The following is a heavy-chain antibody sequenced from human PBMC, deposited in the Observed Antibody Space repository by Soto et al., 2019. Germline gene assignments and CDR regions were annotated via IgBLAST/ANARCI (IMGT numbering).Heavy chain of an antibody. Sequence: SETLSLTCAVSGYSISSDYYWGWIRQPPGKGLEWIGSVYQSGSTYSNPSLTSRVTISVDTSKNQFSLKLTSVTAADTAVYYCARDFRRSVSYEHAFDIWGQGTMVTVSS. CDR3: ARDFRRSVSYEHAFDI. CDR1: GYSISSDYY. J-gene: IGHJ3*02. CDR2: VYQSGST. V-gene: IGHV4-38-2*02. D-gene: IGHD1-26*01.